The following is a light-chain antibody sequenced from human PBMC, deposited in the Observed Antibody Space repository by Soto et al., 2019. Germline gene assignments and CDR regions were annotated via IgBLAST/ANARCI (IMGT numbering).Light chain of an antibody. CDR3: QQYGSSQWT. Sequence: EIVLTQSPGTLSLSPGERATLSCRASQSVSSSYLAGYQQKPGQAPRLLIYGVSSRATGIPDRFSGSGSGTDFTLTISRLEPEDFAVYYCQQYGSSQWTFGQGTKVEIK. CDR2: GVS. J-gene: IGKJ1*01. CDR1: QSVSSSY. V-gene: IGKV3-20*01.